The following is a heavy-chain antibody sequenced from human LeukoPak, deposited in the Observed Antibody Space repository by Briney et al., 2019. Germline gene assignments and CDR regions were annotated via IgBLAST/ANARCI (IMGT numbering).Heavy chain of an antibody. CDR3: AREIAARPDY. CDR1: GFTFSSYS. D-gene: IGHD6-6*01. Sequence: GGSLRLSCAASGFTFSSYSMNWVRQAPGKGLEWVSSISSSSSYIYYADSVKGRFTISRDNAKNSLYLQMNCLRAEDTAVYYCAREIAARPDYWGQGTLVTVSS. CDR2: ISSSSSYI. V-gene: IGHV3-21*01. J-gene: IGHJ4*02.